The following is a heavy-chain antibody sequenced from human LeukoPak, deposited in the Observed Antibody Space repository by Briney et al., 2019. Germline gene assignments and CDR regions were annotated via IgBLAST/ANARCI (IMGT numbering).Heavy chain of an antibody. D-gene: IGHD3-10*01. CDR1: GYSMSSSYY. CDR2: IYYSGST. Sequence: SETLSLTCTVSGYSMSSSYYWGWIRQPPGKGLEWIGSIYYSGSTYYNPSLKSRVTISVDTSKNQFSLKLSSVTAADTAVYYCARLIMVRGVIENWFDPWGQGTLVTVSS. J-gene: IGHJ5*02. V-gene: IGHV4-38-2*02. CDR3: ARLIMVRGVIENWFDP.